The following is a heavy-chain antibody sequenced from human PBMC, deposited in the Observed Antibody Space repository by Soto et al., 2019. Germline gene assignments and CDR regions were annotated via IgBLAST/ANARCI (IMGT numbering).Heavy chain of an antibody. CDR3: ARDSNYDILTAPGGPYNWFDP. D-gene: IGHD3-9*01. CDR2: IYYSGST. Sequence: SETLSLTCTVSGGSISSGDYYWSWIRQPPGKGLEWIGYIYYSGSTYYNPSLKSRVNISVDTSKNQFSLKLSSVTAADTAVYYCARDSNYDILTAPGGPYNWFDPWGQGTLVTVSS. J-gene: IGHJ5*02. V-gene: IGHV4-30-4*01. CDR1: GGSISSGDYY.